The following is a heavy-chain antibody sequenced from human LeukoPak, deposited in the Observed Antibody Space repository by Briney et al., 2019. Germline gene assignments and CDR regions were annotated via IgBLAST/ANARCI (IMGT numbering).Heavy chain of an antibody. V-gene: IGHV3-13*01. CDR3: ARGGDFGYSYGGYYYMDV. CDR2: IGTAGDT. J-gene: IGHJ6*03. D-gene: IGHD5-18*01. CDR1: GFTFSSYD. Sequence: GGSLRLSCAASGFTFSSYDMHWVRRATGKRLEWVSTIGTAGDTYYLDSVKGRFTISRENAKNSLYLQMNSLTAGDTAVYYCARGGDFGYSYGGYYYMDVWGKGTTVIVSS.